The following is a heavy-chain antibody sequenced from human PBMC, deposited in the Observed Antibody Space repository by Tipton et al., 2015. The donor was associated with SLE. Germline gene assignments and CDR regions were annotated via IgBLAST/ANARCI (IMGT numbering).Heavy chain of an antibody. D-gene: IGHD6-25*01. CDR3: ARGFLGMKAAQYYFDY. J-gene: IGHJ4*02. CDR2: ISASGSPI. V-gene: IGHV3-48*03. CDR1: GFIFTNYE. Sequence: GSLRLSCVGSGFIFTNYEMTWVRQSPGRGLEWVAYISASGSPINYADSVRGRFTVSRDNAKRSLFLQMSSLRAEDTAVYYCARGFLGMKAAQYYFDYWGQGTLVTVSS.